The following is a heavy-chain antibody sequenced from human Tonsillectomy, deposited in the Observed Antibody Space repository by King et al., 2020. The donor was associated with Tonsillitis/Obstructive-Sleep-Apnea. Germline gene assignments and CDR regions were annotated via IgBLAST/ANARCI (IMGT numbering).Heavy chain of an antibody. CDR3: AKDTSGSGSYYSDY. CDR2: ISHDGSSA. CDR1: GFTFSSYG. Sequence: VQLVQSGGGVVQPGRSLRLSCAASGFTFSSYGMHWVRQAPGKGLEGVADISHDGSSAYYAESVKGRFTISRDNSENTLYLQMNSLRAEDTAVYYCAKDTSGSGSYYSDYWGQGTLVTVSS. J-gene: IGHJ4*02. V-gene: IGHV3-30*18. D-gene: IGHD3-10*01.